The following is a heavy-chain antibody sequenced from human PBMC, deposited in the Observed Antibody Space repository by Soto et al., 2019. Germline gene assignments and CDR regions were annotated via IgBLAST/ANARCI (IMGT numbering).Heavy chain of an antibody. CDR1: GFSVSSNF. D-gene: IGHD6-6*01. J-gene: IGHJ6*02. CDR3: ARSSRKDYNFAMDT. Sequence: EVQLVETGGGLIQPGGSLRLSCAVSGFSVSSNFMSWVRQAPGKGLEWVSVMYSSGTTHDADSVKGRFTIPRDNSKNTVYLELNSLRVDDTAVYYCARSSRKDYNFAMDTWGQGTTVIVSS. V-gene: IGHV3-53*02. CDR2: MYSSGTT.